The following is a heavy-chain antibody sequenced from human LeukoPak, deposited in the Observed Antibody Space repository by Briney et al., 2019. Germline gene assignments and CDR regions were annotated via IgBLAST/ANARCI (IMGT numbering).Heavy chain of an antibody. D-gene: IGHD4-23*01. J-gene: IGHJ4*02. CDR1: GFTVSSNY. V-gene: IGHV3-66*01. CDR3: AKDQYGGNPQYYFDY. CDR2: IYSGVST. Sequence: SGGSLRLSCAASGFTVSSNYMSWVRQAPGKGLEWVSVIYSGVSTNYADSVKGRFTISRDNSKNTLYLQMNSLRAEDTAVYYCAKDQYGGNPQYYFDYWGQGTLVTVSS.